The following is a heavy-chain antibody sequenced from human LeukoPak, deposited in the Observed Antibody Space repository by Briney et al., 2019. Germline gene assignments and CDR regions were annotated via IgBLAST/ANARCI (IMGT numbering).Heavy chain of an antibody. CDR1: GGSISSSSYY. CDR3: ARTPPYYYDSSGYYWYYFDY. CDR2: IYYSGST. V-gene: IGHV4-39*07. J-gene: IGHJ4*02. D-gene: IGHD3-22*01. Sequence: SETLSLTCTVSGGSISSSSYYWGWIRQPPGKGLEGIGSIYYSGSTNYNPSLKSRVTISVDTSKNQFSLKLSSVTAADTAVYYCARTPPYYYDSSGYYWYYFDYWGQGTLVTVSS.